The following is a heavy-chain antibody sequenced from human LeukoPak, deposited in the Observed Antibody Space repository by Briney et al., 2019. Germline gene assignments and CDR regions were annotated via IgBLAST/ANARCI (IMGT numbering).Heavy chain of an antibody. Sequence: GGSLRLSCAASGFTFSSYGMHWVRQAPGKGLEWVAFIRYDGSNKYYADSVKGRFTISRDNSKNTLYLQMNSLRAEDTAVYYCAKDASSIAARRGYNWFDPWGQGTLVTVSS. D-gene: IGHD6-6*01. CDR3: AKDASSIAARRGYNWFDP. V-gene: IGHV3-30*02. CDR2: IRYDGSNK. J-gene: IGHJ5*02. CDR1: GFTFSSYG.